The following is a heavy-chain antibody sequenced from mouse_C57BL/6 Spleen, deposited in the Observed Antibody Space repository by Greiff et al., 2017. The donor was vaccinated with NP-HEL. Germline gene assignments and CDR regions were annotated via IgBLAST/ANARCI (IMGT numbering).Heavy chain of an antibody. CDR3: ARWGYDYDSYAMDY. CDR2: INPNNGGT. CDR1: GYTFTDYY. D-gene: IGHD2-4*01. V-gene: IGHV1-26*01. Sequence: EVQLQQSGPELVKPGASVKISCKASGYTFTDYYMNWVKQSHGKSLEWIGDINPNNGGTSYNQKFKGKATLTVDKSSSTAYMELRSLTSEDSAVYYCARWGYDYDSYAMDYWGQGTSVTVSS. J-gene: IGHJ4*01.